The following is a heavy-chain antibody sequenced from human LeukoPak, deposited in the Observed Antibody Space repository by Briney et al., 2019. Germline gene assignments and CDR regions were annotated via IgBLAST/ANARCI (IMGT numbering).Heavy chain of an antibody. CDR2: IIPIFGTA. CDR3: ARVGASSSPTYYYYGMDV. V-gene: IGHV1-69*13. Sequence: SVRVSCKASGGTFSSYAISWVRQAPGRGLEWMGGIIPIFGTANYAQKFQGRVTITADESTSTAYMELSSLRSEDTAVYYCARVGASSSPTYYYYGMDVWGQGTTVTVSS. CDR1: GGTFSSYA. J-gene: IGHJ6*02. D-gene: IGHD6-13*01.